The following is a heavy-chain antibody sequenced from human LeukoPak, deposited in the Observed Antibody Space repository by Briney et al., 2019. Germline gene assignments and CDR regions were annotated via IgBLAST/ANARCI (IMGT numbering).Heavy chain of an antibody. Sequence: ASVKVSCKASGYTFTGYYMHWVRQAPGQGLEWMGWINPNSGGTNYAQKFLGRVTMTRDTSISTAYMELSRLRSDDTAVYYCARDPPASAAPNNWFDPWGQGTLVTVSS. V-gene: IGHV1-2*02. CDR3: ARDPPASAAPNNWFDP. CDR1: GYTFTGYY. D-gene: IGHD2-2*01. J-gene: IGHJ5*02. CDR2: INPNSGGT.